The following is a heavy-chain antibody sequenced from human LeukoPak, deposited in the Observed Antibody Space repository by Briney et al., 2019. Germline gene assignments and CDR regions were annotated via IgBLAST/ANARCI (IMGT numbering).Heavy chain of an antibody. CDR1: GYTFTSYD. CDR3: ARGSLGSSWYILDY. Sequence: GASVKVSCKASGYTFTSYDINWVRQATGQGLEWMGWMNPNSGNTGYAQRFQGRVTMTRNTSISTAYMELSSLRSEDTAVYYCARGSLGSSWYILDYWGQGTLVTVSS. V-gene: IGHV1-8*01. CDR2: MNPNSGNT. D-gene: IGHD6-13*01. J-gene: IGHJ4*02.